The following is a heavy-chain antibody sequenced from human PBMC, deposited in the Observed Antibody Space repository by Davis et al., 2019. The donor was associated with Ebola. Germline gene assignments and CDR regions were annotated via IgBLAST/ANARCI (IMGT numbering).Heavy chain of an antibody. D-gene: IGHD2/OR15-2a*01. V-gene: IGHV3-13*01. Sequence: PGGSLRLSCAASGFTFSSYDIHWVRQATGKGLEWVSAIGTAGDSYYPGSVKGRFTISRDNSKNTLYLQMNSLRAEDTAVYYCARRLSSWGQGTLVTVSS. J-gene: IGHJ5*02. CDR1: GFTFSSYD. CDR2: IGTAGDS. CDR3: ARRLSS.